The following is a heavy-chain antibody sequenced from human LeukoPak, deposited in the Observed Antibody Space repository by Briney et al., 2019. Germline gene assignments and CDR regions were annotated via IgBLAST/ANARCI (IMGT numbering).Heavy chain of an antibody. J-gene: IGHJ4*02. D-gene: IGHD3-9*01. Sequence: SETLSLTCTVQRGSLSGAYWTWIRQPPGKGLEWIGEINHTGSTNYNPSFKSRVTMSADTPKNQLSLNLTSVTAADTAVYYCARGPVRLARPYDYWGQGTLVIVSS. V-gene: IGHV4-34*01. CDR1: RGSLSGAY. CDR3: ARGPVRLARPYDY. CDR2: INHTGST.